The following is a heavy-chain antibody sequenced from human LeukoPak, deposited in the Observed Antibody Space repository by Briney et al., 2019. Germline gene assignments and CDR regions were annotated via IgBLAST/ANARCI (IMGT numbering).Heavy chain of an antibody. J-gene: IGHJ4*02. Sequence: GGSLRLSCAASGFTFSSYAMSWVRQAPGKGLEWVSAISGSGGSTYYADSVKGRFTISRDNSKNTPYLQMNSLRAEDTAVYYCAKRYSSSYDYYFDYWGQGTLVTVSS. D-gene: IGHD6-6*01. CDR1: GFTFSSYA. CDR3: AKRYSSSYDYYFDY. CDR2: ISGSGGST. V-gene: IGHV3-23*01.